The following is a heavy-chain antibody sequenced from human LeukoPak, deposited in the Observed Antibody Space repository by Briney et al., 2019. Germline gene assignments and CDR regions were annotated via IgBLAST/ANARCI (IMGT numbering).Heavy chain of an antibody. CDR3: AKNPQYCSGGSCYTYYYMDV. Sequence: GGSLRLSCAASGFTFSSYEMNWVRQAPGKELEWVSAISGSGGSTYYADSVKGRFTISRDNSKNTLYLQMNSLRAEDTAVYYCAKNPQYCSGGSCYTYYYMDVWGKGTTVTVSS. J-gene: IGHJ6*03. CDR1: GFTFSSYE. V-gene: IGHV3-23*01. D-gene: IGHD2-15*01. CDR2: ISGSGGST.